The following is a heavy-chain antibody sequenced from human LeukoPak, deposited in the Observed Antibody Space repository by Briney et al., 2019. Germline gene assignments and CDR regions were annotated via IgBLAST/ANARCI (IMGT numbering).Heavy chain of an antibody. CDR1: GFTFSSYA. D-gene: IGHD3-22*01. Sequence: PGGSLRLSCAASGFTFSSYAMHWVRQAPGKGLEWVAVISYDGSNKFYADSVKGRFTISRDNSKNTLYLQVNSLRAEDTAVHYCARDMDYYDSSGYYESWGQGTLVTVSS. CDR2: ISYDGSNK. J-gene: IGHJ5*02. CDR3: ARDMDYYDSSGYYES. V-gene: IGHV3-30-3*01.